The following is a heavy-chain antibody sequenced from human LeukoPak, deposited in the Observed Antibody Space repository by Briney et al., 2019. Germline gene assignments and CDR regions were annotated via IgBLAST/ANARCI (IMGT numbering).Heavy chain of an antibody. CDR3: ARGGSTNNYYMDV. Sequence: GGSLRLSCAASGFTFSSYAMHWVRQAPGKGLEWVAVISYDGSNKYYADSVKGRFTISRDNSKNTLYLQMNSLGAEDTAVYYCARGGSTNNYYMDVWGKGTTVTVSS. J-gene: IGHJ6*03. CDR2: ISYDGSNK. D-gene: IGHD2-8*01. CDR1: GFTFSSYA. V-gene: IGHV3-30*04.